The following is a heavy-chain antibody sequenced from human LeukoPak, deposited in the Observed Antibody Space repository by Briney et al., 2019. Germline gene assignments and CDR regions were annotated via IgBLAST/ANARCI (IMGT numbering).Heavy chain of an antibody. CDR1: GGTFSNYA. D-gene: IGHD5-18*01. CDR3: ARDKIQLVGYFDL. J-gene: IGHJ2*01. V-gene: IGHV1-69*05. CDR2: IIPIFGTT. Sequence: SVKVSCKASGGTFSNYATSWVRQAPGHGLECMGGIIPIFGTTNYAQKFQGRVTITTDESTSTAYMELSSLRSEDTAVYYCARDKIQLVGYFDLWGRGTLVTVSS.